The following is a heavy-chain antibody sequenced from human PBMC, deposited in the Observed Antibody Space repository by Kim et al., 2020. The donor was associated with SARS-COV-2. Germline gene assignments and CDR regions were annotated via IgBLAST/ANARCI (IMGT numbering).Heavy chain of an antibody. CDR1: GFTFSSYA. Sequence: GGSLRLSCAASGFTFSSYAMHWVRQAPGKGLEWVAVISYDGSNKYYADSVKGRFTISRDISKNTLYLQMNSLRAEDTAVYYCARRVRKGSYVVDYWGQGTLVTVSS. J-gene: IGHJ4*02. V-gene: IGHV3-30-3*01. D-gene: IGHD1-26*01. CDR3: ARRVRKGSYVVDY. CDR2: ISYDGSNK.